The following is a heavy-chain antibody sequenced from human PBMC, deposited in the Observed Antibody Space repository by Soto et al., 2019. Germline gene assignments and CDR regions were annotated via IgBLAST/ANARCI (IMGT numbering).Heavy chain of an antibody. CDR1: GFLVNSAY. CDR2: INSDGST. V-gene: IGHV3-53*01. Sequence: EVQLVESGGGLIPPGGSLRLSCAASGFLVNSAYMTWVRQAPGKGLEWLSMINSDGSTLYAESVKGRFTISRDNSKNRLDLQRNSLSAEDTAMYYCARSGYSFAWGYWGQGTLVIATS. CDR3: ARSGYSFAWGY. J-gene: IGHJ4*02. D-gene: IGHD5-18*01.